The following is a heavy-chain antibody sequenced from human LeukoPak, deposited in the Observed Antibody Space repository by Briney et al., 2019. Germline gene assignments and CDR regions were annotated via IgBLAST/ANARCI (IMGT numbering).Heavy chain of an antibody. CDR1: GGSLSSSSYY. CDR2: IYYSGST. CDR3: ARGAADAFDI. Sequence: SETLSLACTVSGGSLSSSSYYWGWIRQPPGKGLEWIGSIYYSGSTYYNPSLKSRVTISVDTSKNQFPLKLSSVTAADTAVYYCARGAADAFDIWGQGTMVTVSS. V-gene: IGHV4-39*06. D-gene: IGHD1-26*01. J-gene: IGHJ3*02.